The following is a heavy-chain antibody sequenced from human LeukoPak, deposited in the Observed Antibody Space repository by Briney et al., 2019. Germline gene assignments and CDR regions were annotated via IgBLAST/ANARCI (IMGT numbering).Heavy chain of an antibody. CDR3: ARLGITYNWSPEYAFDI. CDR2: VSSSGDT. CDR1: GGSISTSFYS. J-gene: IGHJ3*02. D-gene: IGHD1-20*01. Sequence: SETLSLTCTVSGGSISTSFYSWAWVRQPPGQGLEWIATVSSSGDTYSNRSLKSRLTISVDPPNNHFSLQLSSVTAADTAVYFCARLGITYNWSPEYAFDIWGQGTVVAVSS. V-gene: IGHV4-39*02.